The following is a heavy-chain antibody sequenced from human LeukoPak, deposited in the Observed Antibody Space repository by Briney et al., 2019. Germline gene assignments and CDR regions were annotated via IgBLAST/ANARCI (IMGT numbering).Heavy chain of an antibody. V-gene: IGHV3-48*04. CDR3: ARDLLVGGSGYHY. J-gene: IGHJ4*02. CDR2: ISSSSSTI. CDR1: GFTFSSYG. D-gene: IGHD3-22*01. Sequence: GGSLRLSCAASGFTFSSYGMTWVRQAPGKGLEWVSYISSSSSTIYYADSVKGRFTISRDNAKNSLYLQMNSLRAEDTAVYYCARDLLVGGSGYHYWGQGTLVTVSS.